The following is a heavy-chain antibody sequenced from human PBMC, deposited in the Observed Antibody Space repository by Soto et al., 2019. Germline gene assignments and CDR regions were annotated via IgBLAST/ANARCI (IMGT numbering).Heavy chain of an antibody. CDR1: GFTFTNYA. V-gene: IGHV3-23*01. CDR3: ARRGSDYSYFDY. J-gene: IGHJ4*02. D-gene: IGHD3-16*01. Sequence: EVQLLESGGGLVQPGGSLRLSCAASGFTFTNYAMRWVRQAPGKGLELISTIGCSDGRTYYADSVKGRFTISKDNSKNTLYLQMKNLRAEDTAIYYCARRGSDYSYFDYWGQGTLVTVSS. CDR2: IGCSDGRT.